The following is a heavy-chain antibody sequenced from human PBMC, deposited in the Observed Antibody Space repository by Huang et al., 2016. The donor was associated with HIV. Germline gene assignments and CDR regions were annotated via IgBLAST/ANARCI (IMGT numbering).Heavy chain of an antibody. CDR1: TLPFGAYW. J-gene: IGHJ6*02. Sequence: VESGGRLVQPGGSLRLSCVGSTLPFGAYWMSWVRQSPGKGLEWVANIKQDESEKYYVESVKGRFNISRDNAKKVLFLEMNNVRVEDTATYYCATKTAAMDIWGQGTTVTVS. V-gene: IGHV3-7*01. CDR3: ATKTAAMDI. CDR2: IKQDESEK. D-gene: IGHD1-7*01.